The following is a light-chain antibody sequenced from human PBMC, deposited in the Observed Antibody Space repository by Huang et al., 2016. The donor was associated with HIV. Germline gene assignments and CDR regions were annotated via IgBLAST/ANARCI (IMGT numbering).Light chain of an antibody. CDR3: MQALQTPPYT. Sequence: DIVMTQSPLSLPVTPGEPASISCRSSQSLLHINGYNYLDWYLQKPGQSPQLLIYFGSYRASGVPDRFSGSGSGTDFTLKISRVEAEDVGVYYCMQALQTPPYTFGQGTKLEIK. V-gene: IGKV2-28*01. J-gene: IGKJ2*01. CDR1: QSLLHINGYNY. CDR2: FGS.